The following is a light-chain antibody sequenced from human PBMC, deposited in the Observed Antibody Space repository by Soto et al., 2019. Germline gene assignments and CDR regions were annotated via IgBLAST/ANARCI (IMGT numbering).Light chain of an antibody. J-gene: IGKJ1*01. Sequence: DIQMTQSPSTLSASVGDRVTITCRASQSISTRLAWYQQKPGRAPNLLIYKASDLKTGVPSRFSGSGSGTEFTLSITTLKPDDFATYYCQHSGTLGQGTKVEIK. CDR2: KAS. CDR3: QHSGT. V-gene: IGKV1-5*03. CDR1: QSISTR.